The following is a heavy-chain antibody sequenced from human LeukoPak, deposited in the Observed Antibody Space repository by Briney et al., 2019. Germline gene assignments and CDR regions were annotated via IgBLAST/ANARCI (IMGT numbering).Heavy chain of an antibody. J-gene: IGHJ6*02. CDR1: GYTFTSYG. V-gene: IGHV1-18*01. Sequence: ASVKVSCKASGYTFTSYGISWVRQAPGQGLEWMGWISAYNGNTNYAQKLQGRVTMTTDTSTSTAYMELRSLRSDDTAVYYCARVHDYSNYLYYYYGMGVWGQGTTVTVSS. CDR2: ISAYNGNT. D-gene: IGHD4-11*01. CDR3: ARVHDYSNYLYYYYGMGV.